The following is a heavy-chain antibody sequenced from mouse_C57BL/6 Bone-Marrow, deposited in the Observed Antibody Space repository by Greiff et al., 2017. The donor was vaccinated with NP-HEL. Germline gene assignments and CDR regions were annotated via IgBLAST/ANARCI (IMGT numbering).Heavy chain of an antibody. J-gene: IGHJ1*03. Sequence: LQESGPELVKPGASVKISCKASGYAFSSSWMNWVKQRPGKGLEWIGRIYPGDGDTNYNGKFKGKATLTADKSSSTAYMQLSSLTSEDSAVYFCARSTMVTDRYFDVWGTGTTVTVSS. CDR2: IYPGDGDT. CDR1: GYAFSSSW. D-gene: IGHD2-2*01. CDR3: ARSTMVTDRYFDV. V-gene: IGHV1-82*01.